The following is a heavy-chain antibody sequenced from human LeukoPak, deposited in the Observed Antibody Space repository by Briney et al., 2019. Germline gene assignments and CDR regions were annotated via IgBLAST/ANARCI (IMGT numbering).Heavy chain of an antibody. CDR2: INHSGST. D-gene: IGHD2-2*01. CDR1: GGSFSGYY. J-gene: IGHJ5*02. Sequence: PSETLSLTCAVYGGSFSGYYWSWIRQPPGKGPEWIGEINHSGSTNYNPSLKSRVTISVDTSKNQFSLKLSSVTAADTAVYYCAKKDIVVVPAAMGGHNWFDPWGQGTLVTVSS. CDR3: AKKDIVVVPAAMGGHNWFDP. V-gene: IGHV4-34*01.